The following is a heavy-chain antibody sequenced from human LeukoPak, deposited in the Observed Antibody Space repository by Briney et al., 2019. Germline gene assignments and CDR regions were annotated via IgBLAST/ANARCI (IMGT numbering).Heavy chain of an antibody. CDR3: ARDPSSGYLSPIDY. J-gene: IGHJ4*02. CDR2: IKQDGSEK. V-gene: IGHV3-7*03. CDR1: GFTFSSYW. D-gene: IGHD3-22*01. Sequence: GGSLRLSCAASGFTFSSYWMSWVRQAPGKGLEWVANIKQDGSEKYYVDSVKGRFTISRDNAKNSLYLQMNSLRVEDTAVYYCARDPSSGYLSPIDYWGQGTLVTVSS.